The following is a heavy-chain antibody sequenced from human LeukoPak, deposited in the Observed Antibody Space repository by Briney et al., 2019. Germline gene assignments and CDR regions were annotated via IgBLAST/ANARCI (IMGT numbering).Heavy chain of an antibody. CDR1: GFTFSSYS. Sequence: GGSLRLSCAASGFTFSSYSMNWVRQAPGKGLEWVSSISSSSTYIYHADSVKGRFTVSRDNAKNSLYLQMNSLRAEDAAVYYCARVYDSSGYYSDYWGQGTLVTVSS. CDR3: ARVYDSSGYYSDY. CDR2: ISSSSTYI. D-gene: IGHD3-22*01. V-gene: IGHV3-21*01. J-gene: IGHJ4*02.